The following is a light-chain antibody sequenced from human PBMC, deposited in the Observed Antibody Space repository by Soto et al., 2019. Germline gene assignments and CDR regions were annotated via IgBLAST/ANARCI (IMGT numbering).Light chain of an antibody. Sequence: EIVLTQSPATLSLSPGERATLSCRASQSVSSYLAWYQQKPGQAPRLLIYDASNRATGIPARFSGSGSGTDFTPTISSLEPEDFAVYYCQQRSNWPTFGQGTRLEIK. J-gene: IGKJ5*01. CDR3: QQRSNWPT. CDR1: QSVSSY. V-gene: IGKV3-11*01. CDR2: DAS.